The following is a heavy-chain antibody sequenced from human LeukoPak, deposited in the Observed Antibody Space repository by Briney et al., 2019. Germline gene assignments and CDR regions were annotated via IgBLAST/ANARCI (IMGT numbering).Heavy chain of an antibody. CDR3: AKDRYCGGDCYSPPYFDY. J-gene: IGHJ4*02. D-gene: IGHD2-21*02. Sequence: GGSLRLSCAASGFTFSSYGMHWVRQAPGKGLEWVAVISYDGSNKYYADSVKGRFTISRDNSKNTLYLQMNSLRAEDTAAYYCAKDRYCGGDCYSPPYFDYWGQGTLVTVSS. V-gene: IGHV3-30*18. CDR2: ISYDGSNK. CDR1: GFTFSSYG.